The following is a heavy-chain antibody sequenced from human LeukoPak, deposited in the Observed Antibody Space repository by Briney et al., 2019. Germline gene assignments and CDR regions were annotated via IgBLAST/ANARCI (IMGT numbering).Heavy chain of an antibody. CDR1: GFIFNTYS. J-gene: IGHJ4*02. CDR2: ISGSTSYI. Sequence: PGGSLRLSCAASGFIFNTYSMNWVRQAPGKGLEWVSSISGSTSYIYYADSVKGRFTISRDNAKNSLYLLMNSLRAEDTALYYCARDARESSGRKFDYWGQGTLVNGSS. V-gene: IGHV3-21*01. D-gene: IGHD6-19*01. CDR3: ARDARESSGRKFDY.